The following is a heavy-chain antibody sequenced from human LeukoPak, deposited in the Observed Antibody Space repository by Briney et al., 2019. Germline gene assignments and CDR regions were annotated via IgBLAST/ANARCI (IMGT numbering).Heavy chain of an antibody. Sequence: PGRSLRLSCAASGFTFSSYGMHWVRQAPGKGLEWVAVIWYDGSNKYYADSVKGRFTISRDNSKNTLYLQMNSLRAEDTAVYYCARDGLLWLGELGDYWGQGTLVTVSS. CDR2: IWYDGSNK. CDR3: ARDGLLWLGELGDY. J-gene: IGHJ4*02. CDR1: GFTFSSYG. V-gene: IGHV3-33*01. D-gene: IGHD3-10*01.